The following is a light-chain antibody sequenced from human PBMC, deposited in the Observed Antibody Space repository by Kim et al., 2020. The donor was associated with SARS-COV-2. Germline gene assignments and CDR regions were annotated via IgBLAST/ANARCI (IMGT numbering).Light chain of an antibody. V-gene: IGLV3-1*01. CDR2: QNI. J-gene: IGLJ2*01. CDR3: QAWDSYTADVV. Sequence: PGQTAGITCSGDKLGDEYVSWNLQKPGQSPVLVMYQNINRPSGIPERFSGSKSRNTATLTISGTLPMDEADYFCQAWDSYTADVVFGGGTQLTVL. CDR1: KLGDEY.